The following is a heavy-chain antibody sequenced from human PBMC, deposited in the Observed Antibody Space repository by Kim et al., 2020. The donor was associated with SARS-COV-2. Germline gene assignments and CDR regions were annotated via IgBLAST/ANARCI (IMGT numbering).Heavy chain of an antibody. D-gene: IGHD5-18*01. CDR2: INHSGST. Sequence: SETLSLTCAVYGGSFSGYYWSWIRQPPGKGLEWIGEINHSGSTNYNPSLKSRVTISVDTSKNQFSLKLSSVTAADTAVYYCARGRYRTWIYWGQGTLVTVSS. V-gene: IGHV4-34*01. CDR3: ARGRYRTWIY. CDR1: GGSFSGYY. J-gene: IGHJ4*02.